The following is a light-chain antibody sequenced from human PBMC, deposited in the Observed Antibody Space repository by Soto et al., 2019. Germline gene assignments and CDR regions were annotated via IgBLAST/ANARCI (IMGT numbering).Light chain of an antibody. Sequence: EIVLTQSPGTLSLSPGERATLSCRASQSVSNNYLAWYQQKPGQAPRLLIYGASNRATGIPDRFSGSGSGTDFTLTISSLQPEDFATYFCQQGYSRPRTFGQGTKVDIK. V-gene: IGKV3-20*01. CDR1: QSVSNNY. CDR3: QQGYSRPRT. CDR2: GAS. J-gene: IGKJ1*01.